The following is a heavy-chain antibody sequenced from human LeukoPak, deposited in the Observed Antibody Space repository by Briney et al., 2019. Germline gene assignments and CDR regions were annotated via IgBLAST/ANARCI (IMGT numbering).Heavy chain of an antibody. J-gene: IGHJ6*02. D-gene: IGHD1-1*01. CDR3: ARGRYNWNDPTLMDV. Sequence: GGSLRFSCAASGFTFSSYQMNWVRQAPGKGLGWISYISTRGPTTFYADSVKGRFTISRDSAKNSLYLQMNSLRAEDTAIYYCARGRYNWNDPTLMDVWGLGTTVTVSS. CDR1: GFTFSSYQ. CDR2: ISTRGPTT. V-gene: IGHV3-48*03.